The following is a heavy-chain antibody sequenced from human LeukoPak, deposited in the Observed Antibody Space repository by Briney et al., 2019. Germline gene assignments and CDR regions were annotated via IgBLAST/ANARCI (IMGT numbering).Heavy chain of an antibody. Sequence: ASVKVSCKASGYTFTGYHIHWVRQAPGQGLEWMGWINPNSGGTNYAQKFQGRVTMTRDTSISTAYMELSRLRSDDTAVYYCARGSEGRESLVHWFDPWGQGTLVTVSS. CDR2: INPNSGGT. D-gene: IGHD6-19*01. V-gene: IGHV1-2*02. CDR1: GYTFTGYH. J-gene: IGHJ5*02. CDR3: ARGSEGRESLVHWFDP.